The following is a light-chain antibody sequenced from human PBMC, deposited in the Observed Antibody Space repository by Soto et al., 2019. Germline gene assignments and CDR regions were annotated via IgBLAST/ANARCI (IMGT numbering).Light chain of an antibody. J-gene: IGKJ1*01. CDR1: QSVLYSSNNKNY. CDR2: WAS. CDR3: QQYYRPWT. Sequence: DIVMTQSPDSLAVSLGERATINCKSSQSVLYSSNNKNYLAWYQQKPGQPPKLLIYWASPRESGVPDRFSGSGAGTDFTSNISSLQAEDVAVYYCQQYYRPWTFGQGTKVEIK. V-gene: IGKV4-1*01.